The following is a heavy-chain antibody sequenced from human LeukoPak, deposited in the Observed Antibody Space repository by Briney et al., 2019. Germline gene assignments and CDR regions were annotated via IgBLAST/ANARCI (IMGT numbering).Heavy chain of an antibody. J-gene: IGHJ5*02. CDR2: ISYDGSNK. Sequence: GGSLRLSCAASGFTFSSYAMHWVRQAPGKGLEWVAVISYDGSNKYYADSVKGQFTISRDNSKNTLYLQMNSLRAEDTAVYYCARATYSGWLSEYNWFDPWGQGTLVTVSS. CDR1: GFTFSSYA. V-gene: IGHV3-30*04. CDR3: ARATYSGWLSEYNWFDP. D-gene: IGHD6-19*01.